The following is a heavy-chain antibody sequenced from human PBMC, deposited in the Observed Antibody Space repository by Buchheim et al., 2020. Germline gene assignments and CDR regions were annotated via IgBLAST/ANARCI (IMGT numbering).Heavy chain of an antibody. Sequence: QVQLVESGGGVVQPGWSLRLSCAASGFTFSSYGMHWVRQAPGKGLEWVAVIWYDGSNKYYADSVKGRFTISSDNSKKTMNLQMNSLRAEDTAVYYCARDRGYSSLDYWGQGTL. V-gene: IGHV3-33*01. CDR1: GFTFSSYG. D-gene: IGHD6-13*01. J-gene: IGHJ4*02. CDR3: ARDRGYSSLDY. CDR2: IWYDGSNK.